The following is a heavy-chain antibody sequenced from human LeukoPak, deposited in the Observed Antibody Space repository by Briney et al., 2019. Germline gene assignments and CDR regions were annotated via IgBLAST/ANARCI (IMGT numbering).Heavy chain of an antibody. D-gene: IGHD1/OR15-1a*01. Sequence: GATVKVSCKASGYTFTGYYMHWVRQASGQGLEWMGWINPNSGGTNYAQKFQGRVTMTRDTSISTAYMEQSKLRSDDTAVYYCTRLLGTWNTFDFWGQGTLVTVSS. J-gene: IGHJ4*02. CDR2: INPNSGGT. V-gene: IGHV1-2*02. CDR3: TRLLGTWNTFDF. CDR1: GYTFTGYY.